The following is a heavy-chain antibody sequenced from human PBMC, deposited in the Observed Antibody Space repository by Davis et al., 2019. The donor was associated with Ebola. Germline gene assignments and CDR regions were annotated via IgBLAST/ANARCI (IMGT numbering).Heavy chain of an antibody. CDR2: ISGSGGST. Sequence: PGGSLRLSCAASGFTFSSYAMSWVRQAPGKGLEWVSAISGSGGSTYYADSVKGRFTISRDNSKNTLYLQMNSLRAEDTAVYYCARVRRYSGSYGAFDIWGQGTMVTVSS. D-gene: IGHD1-26*01. J-gene: IGHJ3*02. CDR1: GFTFSSYA. V-gene: IGHV3-23*01. CDR3: ARVRRYSGSYGAFDI.